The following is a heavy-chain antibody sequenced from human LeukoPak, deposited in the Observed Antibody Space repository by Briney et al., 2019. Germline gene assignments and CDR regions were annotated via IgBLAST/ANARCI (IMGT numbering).Heavy chain of an antibody. J-gene: IGHJ4*02. CDR1: GFTFSSYA. D-gene: IGHD6-6*01. Sequence: GGFLRLSCAASGFTFSSYAMSWVRQAPGKGLEWVSAISGSGGSTYYADSVKGRFTISRDNSKNTLYLQMDSLRAEDTAVFFCARNDYASSSGYDFWGQGTLVTVSS. CDR2: ISGSGGST. CDR3: ARNDYASSSGYDF. V-gene: IGHV3-23*01.